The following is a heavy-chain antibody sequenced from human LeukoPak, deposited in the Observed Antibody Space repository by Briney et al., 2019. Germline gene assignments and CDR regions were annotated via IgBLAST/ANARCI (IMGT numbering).Heavy chain of an antibody. V-gene: IGHV1-18*01. CDR2: ISAYNGNT. Sequence: ASVKVSCKASGYTFTSYAMNWVRQAPGQGLEWMGWISAYNGNTNYAQKLQGRVTMTTDTSTSTAYMELRSLRSDDTAVYYCARDLPTYYDSRHTPTDYWGQGTLVTVSS. CDR3: ARDLPTYYDSRHTPTDY. D-gene: IGHD3-22*01. CDR1: GYTFTSYA. J-gene: IGHJ4*02.